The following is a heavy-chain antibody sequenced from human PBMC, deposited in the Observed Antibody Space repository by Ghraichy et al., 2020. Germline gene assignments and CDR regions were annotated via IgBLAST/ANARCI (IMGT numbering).Heavy chain of an antibody. D-gene: IGHD6-13*01. Sequence: SVKVSCKASGGTFSSYAISWVRQAPGQGLEWMGGIIPIFGTANYAQKFQGRVTITADESTSTAYMELSSLRSEDTAVYYCARGVIAAAGRSTFDYWGQGTLVTVSS. V-gene: IGHV1-69*13. J-gene: IGHJ4*02. CDR3: ARGVIAAAGRSTFDY. CDR2: IIPIFGTA. CDR1: GGTFSSYA.